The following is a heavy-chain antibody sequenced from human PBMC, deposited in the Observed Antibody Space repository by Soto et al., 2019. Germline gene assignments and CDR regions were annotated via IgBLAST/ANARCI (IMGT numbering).Heavy chain of an antibody. Sequence: QVQLVESGGGLVKPGGTLRLSCTASGFTFTDHYMTWIRQATGKGLEWVSYINSGGSNIYYVDSVRGRVTISRDNAKNPAYLQMSSLRAEDTAIYYCARDIRGANWGQGTRVIVSS. CDR1: GFTFTDHY. J-gene: IGHJ4*02. V-gene: IGHV3-11*01. D-gene: IGHD3-10*01. CDR2: INSGGSNI. CDR3: ARDIRGAN.